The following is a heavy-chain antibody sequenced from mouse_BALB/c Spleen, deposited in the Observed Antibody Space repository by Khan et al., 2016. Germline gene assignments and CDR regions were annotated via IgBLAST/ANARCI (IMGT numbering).Heavy chain of an antibody. CDR3: ARLHYYGDMNY. Sequence: EVQLQESGGGLVQPGGSLKLSCAASGFAFSRYWMSWVRQAPGKGLEWIGEINPDSSTINYTPSLKDKFIISRDNAKNTLYLQMSKVRSEDTALYYCARLHYYGDMNYWGQGTTLTVSS. CDR2: INPDSSTI. V-gene: IGHV4-1*02. CDR1: GFAFSRYW. D-gene: IGHD1-2*01. J-gene: IGHJ2*01.